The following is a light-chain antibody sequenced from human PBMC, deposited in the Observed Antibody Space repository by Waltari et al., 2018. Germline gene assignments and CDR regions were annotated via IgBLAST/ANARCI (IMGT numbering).Light chain of an antibody. CDR1: DIGSKS. V-gene: IGLV3-21*04. J-gene: IGLJ3*02. CDR3: HLWDSSTVNWV. CDR2: YDN. Sequence: SYVPTQPPSVSVAPGKTASITCGGDDIGSKSVHWFTQKPGQAPVLVIYYDNDRPSGIPERFSGSNAGKTATLTIRRVEAGEEADYYCHLWDSSTVNWVFGGGTKLTVL.